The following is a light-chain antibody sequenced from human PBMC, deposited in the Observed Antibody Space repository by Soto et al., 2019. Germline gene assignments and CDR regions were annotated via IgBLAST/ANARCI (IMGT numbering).Light chain of an antibody. V-gene: IGLV2-14*01. CDR3: SSYSTSSTPSDV. Sequence: QSALTQPASVSGSPGQSITISCSGTSSDVGVHNHVSWYQQHPGKAPKLMIYAVSDRPSGVSDRFSGSKSGNTASLTISGLQAEDEADYYCSSYSTSSTPSDVFGTGTKLTVL. J-gene: IGLJ1*01. CDR1: SSDVGVHNH. CDR2: AVS.